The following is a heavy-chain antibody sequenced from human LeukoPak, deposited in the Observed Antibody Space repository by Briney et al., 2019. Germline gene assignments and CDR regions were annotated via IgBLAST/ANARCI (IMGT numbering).Heavy chain of an antibody. CDR3: TTSYSSSWDDAFDI. J-gene: IGHJ3*02. V-gene: IGHV3-15*01. CDR2: IKSKTDGGTT. CDR1: GFTFSNAW. Sequence: GGSLRLSCAASGFTFSNAWMSWVRQAPGKGLEWVGRIKSKTDGGTTDYAAPVKGRFTISRDDSKNTLYLQMNSLKTEDTAVYYCTTSYSSSWDDAFDIWGQGTMVTVSS. D-gene: IGHD6-13*01.